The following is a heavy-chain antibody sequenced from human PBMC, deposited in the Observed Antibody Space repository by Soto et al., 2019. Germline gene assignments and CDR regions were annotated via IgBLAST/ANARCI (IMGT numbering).Heavy chain of an antibody. CDR3: ARTGGYCSSTSCYYYYYYMDV. Sequence: EVQLVESGGGLVQPGGSLRLSCAASGFTFSSYWMSWVRQAPGKGLEWVANIKQDGSEKYYVDSVKGRFTISRDNAKNSLYLQMNSLRAEDTAVYYCARTGGYCSSTSCYYYYYYMDVWGEGTTVTVSS. CDR2: IKQDGSEK. V-gene: IGHV3-7*01. D-gene: IGHD2-2*01. J-gene: IGHJ6*03. CDR1: GFTFSSYW.